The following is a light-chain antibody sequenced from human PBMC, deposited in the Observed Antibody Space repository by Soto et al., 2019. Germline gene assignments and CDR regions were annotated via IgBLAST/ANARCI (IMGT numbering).Light chain of an antibody. CDR3: AAWDDSLTDYV. Sequence: QSVLAQAPSASEAPGQRVTISSSGGSSNIGRNTVNWYQQLPGTAPKLLIYSNNRRPSGVPDRFSGSKSGTSASLAISGLQSEDEADYYCAAWDDSLTDYVFGTGTKVTVL. CDR1: SSNIGRNT. V-gene: IGLV1-44*01. CDR2: SNN. J-gene: IGLJ1*01.